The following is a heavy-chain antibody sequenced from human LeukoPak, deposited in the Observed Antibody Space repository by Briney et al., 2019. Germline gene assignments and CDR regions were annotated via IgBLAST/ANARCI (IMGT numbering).Heavy chain of an antibody. CDR1: GYTFTSYY. CDR3: ARAPADHGDYVFAGPAVSVYMDV. D-gene: IGHD4-17*01. J-gene: IGHJ6*03. V-gene: IGHV1-46*01. CDR2: INPSGGST. Sequence: ASVKVSCKASGYTFTSYYMHWVRQAPGQGLEWMGIINPSGGSTSYAQKFQGRVTMTRDMSTSTVYMELSSLRSEDTAVYYCARAPADHGDYVFAGPAVSVYMDVWGKGTTVTVSS.